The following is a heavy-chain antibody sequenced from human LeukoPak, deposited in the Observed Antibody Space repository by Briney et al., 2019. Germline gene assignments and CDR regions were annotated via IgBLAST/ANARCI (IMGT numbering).Heavy chain of an antibody. J-gene: IGHJ4*02. Sequence: PGGSLRLSCAASGFTVSNNYMSWVRQRPGKGLEWVSSISSSSSYIYYADSLKGRFTISRDNDKNSLYLQMNSLRAEDTAVYYCARDGLGIATHFDYWGQGTLVTVSS. CDR3: ARDGLGIATHFDY. CDR1: GFTVSNNY. CDR2: ISSSSSYI. V-gene: IGHV3-21*01. D-gene: IGHD6-13*01.